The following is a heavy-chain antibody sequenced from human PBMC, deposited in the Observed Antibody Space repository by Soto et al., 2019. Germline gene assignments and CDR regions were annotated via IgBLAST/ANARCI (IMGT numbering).Heavy chain of an antibody. CDR2: IYSGGST. V-gene: IGHV3-53*01. CDR3: ATELGDCSVGSCYQIDY. D-gene: IGHD2-15*01. Sequence: GWSLRLSCAATGFAVGSNYMSWVRQAPGKGLEWVSVIYSGGSTYYADSVKGRFTISRDNSKNTLYLQMNSLRAEDTAVYYCATELGDCSVGSCYQIDYLGTGTPGTVSS. J-gene: IGHJ4*02. CDR1: GFAVGSNY.